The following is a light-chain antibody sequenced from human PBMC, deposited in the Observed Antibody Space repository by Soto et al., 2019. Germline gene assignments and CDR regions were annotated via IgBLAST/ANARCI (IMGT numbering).Light chain of an antibody. V-gene: IGKV1-5*01. Sequence: DIQMTQSPSALSASVGDRVTITCRASQSISRWVAWYQQKPGKAPKLLIYDASSLESGVPSRFSGSGSGTEFTLTISSLQPDDFATYYCQQYYAYPWTFGQGTKVDI. CDR1: QSISRW. CDR3: QQYYAYPWT. CDR2: DAS. J-gene: IGKJ1*01.